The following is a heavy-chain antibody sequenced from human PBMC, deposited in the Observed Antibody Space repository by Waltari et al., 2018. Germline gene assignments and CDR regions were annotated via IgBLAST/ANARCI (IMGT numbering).Heavy chain of an antibody. D-gene: IGHD6-19*01. CDR3: ARGGGPRTIVAVTFDY. Sequence: QDQLVQSGAEVKQPGASLQDYCKDSGYTFTNFANNWVRQAPGKGLECMGWIRGYSGNTNYEQKLQGRVTMTTDTSTSTAYLELRGLRSDDTAVYYCARGGGPRTIVAVTFDYWGQGTLVTVSS. J-gene: IGHJ4*02. CDR2: IRGYSGNT. V-gene: IGHV1-18*01. CDR1: GYTFTNFA.